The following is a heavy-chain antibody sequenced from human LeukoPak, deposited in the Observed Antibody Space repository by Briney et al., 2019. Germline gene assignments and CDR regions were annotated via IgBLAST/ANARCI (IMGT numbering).Heavy chain of an antibody. CDR3: ARDPGVGGSDEDFWSGYPAG. CDR2: LPYDGSNK. D-gene: IGHD3-3*01. CDR1: GFTFRSSA. V-gene: IGHV3-30-3*01. Sequence: GGSLTLPCAASGFTFRSSAMHLVRPAPGKGPEWVAVLPYDGSNKYYAVSVKGRFTISRDNSKYTLYLQMNSLRAEDAAVSYCARDPGVGGSDEDFWSGYPAGWGQGTLVTVSS. J-gene: IGHJ4*02.